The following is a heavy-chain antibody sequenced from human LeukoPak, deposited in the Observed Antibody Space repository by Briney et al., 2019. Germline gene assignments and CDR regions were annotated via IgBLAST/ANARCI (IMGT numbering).Heavy chain of an antibody. CDR1: GFTFSSFA. J-gene: IGHJ4*02. CDR2: ISDSGTST. V-gene: IGHV3-23*01. Sequence: GGSLRLSCAASGFTFSSFAMTWVRQAPGKGLEWVSAISDSGTSTYYADSVKGRFTISRDNSKNTLYLQMSSLTTEDTAVYYCVKGEDSSGWLLGYWGQGTLVTVSS. CDR3: VKGEDSSGWLLGY. D-gene: IGHD6-19*01.